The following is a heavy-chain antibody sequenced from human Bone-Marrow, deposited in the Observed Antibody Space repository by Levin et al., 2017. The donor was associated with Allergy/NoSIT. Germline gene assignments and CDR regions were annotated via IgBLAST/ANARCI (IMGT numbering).Heavy chain of an antibody. CDR3: AHMPLNWASNWFDP. V-gene: IGHV2-5*02. Sequence: SGPTLVKPTQTLTLTCTFSGFSLSTSGVGVGWIRQPPGKALEWLALIYWDDDKRYSPSLKSRLTITKDTSKTEVVLTMTNMDPVDTATYYCAHMPLNWASNWFDPWGQGTLVTVSS. D-gene: IGHD7-27*01. J-gene: IGHJ5*02. CDR1: GFSLSTSGVG. CDR2: IYWDDDK.